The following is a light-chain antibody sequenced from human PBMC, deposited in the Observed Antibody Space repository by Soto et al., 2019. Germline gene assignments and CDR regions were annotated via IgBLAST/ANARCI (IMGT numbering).Light chain of an antibody. V-gene: IGKV1-5*01. Sequence: DIQMTQSPSTLSASVGDRVTITCRASQSISTWLAWYQKKPGKAPKLLIYDVSSLESGVPSRFSGSGSGTDFALTIASLQPDDFATYYCQQYNSYPWTCGQGTKGDI. CDR3: QQYNSYPWT. J-gene: IGKJ1*01. CDR2: DVS. CDR1: QSISTW.